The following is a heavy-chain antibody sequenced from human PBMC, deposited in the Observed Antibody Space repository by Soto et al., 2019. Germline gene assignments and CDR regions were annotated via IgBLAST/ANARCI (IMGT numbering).Heavy chain of an antibody. CDR3: AKGRYSSSSGFDY. V-gene: IGHV3-23*01. Sequence: GGSLRLSCAASGFTFSSYAMSWVRQAPGKGLEWVSAISGSGGSTYYADSVKGRSTISRDNSKNTLYLQMNSLRAEDTAVYYCAKGRYSSSSGFDYWGQGTLVTVSS. CDR2: ISGSGGST. D-gene: IGHD6-6*01. CDR1: GFTFSSYA. J-gene: IGHJ4*02.